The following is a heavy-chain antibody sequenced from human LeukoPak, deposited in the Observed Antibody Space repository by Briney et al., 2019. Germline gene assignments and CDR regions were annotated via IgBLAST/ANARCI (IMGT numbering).Heavy chain of an antibody. J-gene: IGHJ4*02. CDR1: GFTFSSYW. V-gene: IGHV3-74*01. Sequence: GGSLRLSCAASGFTFSSYWMHRVRQAPGKGLVWVSRINYDETTTTYADSVKGRFTISRDNAKNTLYLQMNSLRAEDTAVYYCVRSHQGGFDYWGQGTLVTVSS. CDR2: INYDETTT. CDR3: VRSHQGGFDY. D-gene: IGHD2-2*01.